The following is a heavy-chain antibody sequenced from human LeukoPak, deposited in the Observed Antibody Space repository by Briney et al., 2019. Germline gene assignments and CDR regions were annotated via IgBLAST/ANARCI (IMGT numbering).Heavy chain of an antibody. V-gene: IGHV3-74*01. Sequence: PGGSLRLSCAASGFTFSSYWMHWVRQAPGKGLVWLSRINSDGSSTSYADSVKGRFTISRDNAKNTLYLQMNSLRAEDTAVYYCARGDYDFWSGYPIDYWGQGTPVTVSS. J-gene: IGHJ4*02. CDR3: ARGDYDFWSGYPIDY. CDR2: INSDGSST. CDR1: GFTFSSYW. D-gene: IGHD3-3*01.